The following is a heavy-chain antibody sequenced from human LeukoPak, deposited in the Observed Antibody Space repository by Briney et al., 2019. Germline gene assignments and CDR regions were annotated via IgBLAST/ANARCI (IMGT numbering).Heavy chain of an antibody. Sequence: SETLSLTCAVYGGSFSGYYWSWIRQPPGKGLEWIGEINHSGSTNYNPSLKSRVTISVDTSKNQFSLKLSSVTAADTAVYYCARDCSSTRCLQTNFDYWGQGTLVTVSS. CDR1: GGSFSGYY. CDR3: ARDCSSTRCLQTNFDY. CDR2: INHSGST. V-gene: IGHV4-34*01. D-gene: IGHD2-2*01. J-gene: IGHJ4*02.